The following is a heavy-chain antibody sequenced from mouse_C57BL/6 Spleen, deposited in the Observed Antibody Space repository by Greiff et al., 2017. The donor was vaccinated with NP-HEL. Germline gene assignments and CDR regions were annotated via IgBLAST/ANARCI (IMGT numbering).Heavy chain of an antibody. CDR1: GYTFTSYW. J-gene: IGHJ2*01. V-gene: IGHV1-52*01. CDR2: IDPSDSET. CDR3: ARERPVEGFFDY. Sequence: QVQLKQSGAELVRPGSSVKLSCKASGYTFTSYWMHWVKQRPIQGLEWIGNIDPSDSETHYNQKFKDKATLTVDKSSSTAYMQLSSLTSEDSAVYYCARERPVEGFFDYWGQGTTLTVSS. D-gene: IGHD1-3*01.